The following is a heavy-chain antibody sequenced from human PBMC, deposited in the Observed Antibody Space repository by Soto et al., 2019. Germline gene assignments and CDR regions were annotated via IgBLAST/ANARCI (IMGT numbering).Heavy chain of an antibody. CDR1: GGSISSGGYS. Sequence: QLQLQESGSGLVKPSQTLSLTCAVSGGSISSGGYSWSWIRQPPGKGLEWIGYIYHSGSTYYNPSLKSRVTISVDRSKNQFSLKLSSVTAADTAVYYCASGPVTMARGAAGVAFDIWGQGTMVTVSS. J-gene: IGHJ3*02. CDR3: ASGPVTMARGAAGVAFDI. V-gene: IGHV4-30-2*01. D-gene: IGHD3-10*01. CDR2: IYHSGST.